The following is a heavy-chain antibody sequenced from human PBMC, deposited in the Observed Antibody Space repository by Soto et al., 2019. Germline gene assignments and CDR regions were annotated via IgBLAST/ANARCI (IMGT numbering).Heavy chain of an antibody. CDR2: ISYDGSNK. V-gene: IGHV3-30-3*01. Sequence: QVQLVESGGGVVQPGRSLRLSCAASGFTFSSYAMHWVRQAPGKGLEWVAVISYDGSNKYYADSVKGRFTISRDNSKNTLYRQMNSLRAEDTAVYYCASTTSYSYYCYYGMDVWGQGTTVTVSS. CDR1: GFTFSSYA. J-gene: IGHJ6*02. CDR3: ASTTSYSYYCYYGMDV. D-gene: IGHD4-4*01.